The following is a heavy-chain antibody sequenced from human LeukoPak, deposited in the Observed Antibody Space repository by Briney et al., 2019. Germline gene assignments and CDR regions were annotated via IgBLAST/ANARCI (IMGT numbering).Heavy chain of an antibody. D-gene: IGHD2-2*01. V-gene: IGHV1-69*05. J-gene: IGHJ4*02. CDR2: IIPIFGTA. Sequence: SVKVSCKASGGTFSSYAISWVRQAPGQGLEWMGGIIPIFGTANYAQKFQGRVTITTDESTSTAYMELSSLRSEDTAVYYCARIGSTSFEEGYFDYWGQGTLVTASS. CDR1: GGTFSSYA. CDR3: ARIGSTSFEEGYFDY.